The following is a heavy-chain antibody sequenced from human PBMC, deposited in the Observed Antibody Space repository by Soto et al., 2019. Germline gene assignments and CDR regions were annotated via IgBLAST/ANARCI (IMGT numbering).Heavy chain of an antibody. Sequence: SETLSLTCTVSGGYSWSWIRQPPGKGLEWIGYIYHSGSTYYNPSLKSRVTISVDRSKNQFSLKLSSVTAADTAVYYCARGGLVYYFDYWGQGTLVTVSS. V-gene: IGHV4-30-2*01. D-gene: IGHD2-8*01. CDR2: IYHSGST. CDR3: ARGGLVYYFDY. J-gene: IGHJ4*02. CDR1: GGYS.